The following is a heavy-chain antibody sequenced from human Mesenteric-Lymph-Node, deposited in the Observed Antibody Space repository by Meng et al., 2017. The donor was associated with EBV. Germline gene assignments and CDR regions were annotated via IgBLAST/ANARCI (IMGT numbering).Heavy chain of an antibody. CDR1: VFTFSRFW. CDR2: TNEDGRST. V-gene: IGHV3-74*03. D-gene: IGHD3-3*02. J-gene: IGHJ4*02. Sequence: EVQVGESGGAWVQPGGSRTHSCETSVFTFSRFWMHWVRQAPGKGLEWISRTNEDGRSTTYADSVRGRFTISRDNTKNTLYLQMNSLRVEDTAQYFCSRDLAGPYDDWGQGTLVTVSS. CDR3: SRDLAGPYDD.